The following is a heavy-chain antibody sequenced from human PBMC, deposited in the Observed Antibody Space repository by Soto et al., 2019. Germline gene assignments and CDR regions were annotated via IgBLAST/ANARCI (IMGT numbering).Heavy chain of an antibody. CDR2: ISGSGGST. J-gene: IGHJ6*02. CDR3: AKVVHYDFWSGYSLEDNYYYGMDV. D-gene: IGHD3-3*01. CDR1: GFTFSSYA. Sequence: GGSLRLSCAASGFTFSSYAMSWVRQAPGKGLEWVSAISGSGGSTYYADSVKGRFTISRDNSKNTLYLQMNSLRAEDTAVYYCAKVVHYDFWSGYSLEDNYYYGMDVWGQGTTVTVS. V-gene: IGHV3-23*01.